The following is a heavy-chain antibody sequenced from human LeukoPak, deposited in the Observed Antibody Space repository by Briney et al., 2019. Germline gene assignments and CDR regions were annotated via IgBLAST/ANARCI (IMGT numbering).Heavy chain of an antibody. J-gene: IGHJ4*02. V-gene: IGHV3-30-3*01. CDR3: ASNYFDDSGYYWGFDY. D-gene: IGHD3-22*01. CDR2: ISYDGSNK. Sequence: GGSLRLSCAASGFTFSDYAMHWVRQAPGKGLEWVAVISYDGSNKYYADSVKGRFTISRDNSKNMLYLQMNSLRAGDTAMYYCASNYFDDSGYYWGFDYWGQGTLVTVSS. CDR1: GFTFSDYA.